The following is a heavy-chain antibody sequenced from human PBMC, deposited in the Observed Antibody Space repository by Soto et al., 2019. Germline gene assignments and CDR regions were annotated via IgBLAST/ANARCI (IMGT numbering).Heavy chain of an antibody. V-gene: IGHV1-58*01. J-gene: IGHJ6*02. CDR2: IVVGSGNT. Sequence: GASVKVSCKASGFTFTSSAVQWVRLARGQRLEWIGWIVVGSGNTNYAQKFQERVTITRDMSTSTAYMELSSLRSEDTAVYYCAAENKAYYYYYSMDVWGQGTTVTVSS. CDR3: AAENKAYYYYYSMDV. CDR1: GFTFTSSA.